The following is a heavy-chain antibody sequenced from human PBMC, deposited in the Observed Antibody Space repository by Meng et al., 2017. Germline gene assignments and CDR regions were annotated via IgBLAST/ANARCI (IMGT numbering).Heavy chain of an antibody. CDR1: GFPFSSYA. V-gene: IGHV3-30*04. D-gene: IGHD2-8*01. Sequence: LSLTCAASGFPFSSYAMHWVRQAPGKGLEWGAVKSYDGSNKYYADSVKGRCTIPRDKSKNTLYLHMNSLRAEDTAVYYYARAPTQTPMLSYYYYGMDVWGQGTTVTVSS. J-gene: IGHJ6*02. CDR3: ARAPTQTPMLSYYYYGMDV. CDR2: KSYDGSNK.